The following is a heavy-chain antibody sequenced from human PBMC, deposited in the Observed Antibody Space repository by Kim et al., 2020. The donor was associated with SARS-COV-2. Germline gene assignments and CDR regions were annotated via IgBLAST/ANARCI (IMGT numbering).Heavy chain of an antibody. D-gene: IGHD1-26*01. CDR3: ARGMWELTRG. CDR1: GFTVSSNY. V-gene: IGHV3-66*01. CDR2: IYSGGST. Sequence: GGSLRLSCAVSGFTVSSNYMNWVRQAPGKGLEWVSVIYSGGSTYYADSVKVRFTISRDNSKNTLYLQMNSLRAEDTAVYYCARGMWELTRGWGQGTLVTVSS. J-gene: IGHJ4*02.